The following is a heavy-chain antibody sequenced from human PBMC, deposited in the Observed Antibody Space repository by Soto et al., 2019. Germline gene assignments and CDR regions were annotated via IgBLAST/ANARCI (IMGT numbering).Heavy chain of an antibody. J-gene: IGHJ6*02. Sequence: QVQLQESGPGLVKPSQTLSLTCTVSGGSISSGGYYWSWIRQHPGKGLEWIGYIYYSGSTYYNPSLKSRVTIPVDTSTNQFSLKLSSVTVADTAVYYCARGGIDGDYEEVVWGQGTTVTVSS. CDR1: GGSISSGGYY. D-gene: IGHD4-17*01. CDR3: ARGGIDGDYEEVV. V-gene: IGHV4-31*03. CDR2: IYYSGST.